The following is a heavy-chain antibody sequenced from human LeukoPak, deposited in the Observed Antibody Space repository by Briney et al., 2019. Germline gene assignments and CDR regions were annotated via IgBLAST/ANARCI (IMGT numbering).Heavy chain of an antibody. D-gene: IGHD2-8*01. Sequence: PGGSLRLSCAASGFTFSSYWMHWVRQVPGKGLVWVSRINSDASTINYADSVKGRFTISRDNAKNTLYLQMNNLRAEDTAVYYCAREDCTIGAVCSSLLDHWGRGTLVTVSS. J-gene: IGHJ4*02. CDR3: AREDCTIGAVCSSLLDH. CDR2: INSDASTI. CDR1: GFTFSSYW. V-gene: IGHV3-74*01.